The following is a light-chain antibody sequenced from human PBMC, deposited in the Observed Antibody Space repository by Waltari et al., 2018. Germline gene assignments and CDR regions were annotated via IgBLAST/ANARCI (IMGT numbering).Light chain of an antibody. V-gene: IGLV2-23*02. CDR2: AVS. J-gene: IGLJ2*01. CDR3: SSYAGSSKGV. CDR1: SSDVGTYKR. Sequence: QSALTQPASVSGSPGQSITISCTGTSSDVGTYKRVSWYQQHPGKPPKLMIYAVSTRPSGVSDRFSGSKSGDMASLTISGLQPEDEAEYFCSSYAGSSKGVFGGGTKVTVL.